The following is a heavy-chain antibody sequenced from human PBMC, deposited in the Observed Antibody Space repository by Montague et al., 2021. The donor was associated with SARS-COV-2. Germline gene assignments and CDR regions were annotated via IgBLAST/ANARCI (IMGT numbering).Heavy chain of an antibody. Sequence: SETLSLTCSVSGGSMSSYHWVWIRQPPGKGLEWIGYVSYRGSTNYNLSHKSRVTISLDTSKNRFSLRVTSVTAADTAVYYCARTRGYDPLFDFWGQGTLVTVSS. J-gene: IGHJ4*02. D-gene: IGHD5-12*01. CDR1: GGSMSSYH. V-gene: IGHV4-59*01. CDR3: ARTRGYDPLFDF. CDR2: VSYRGST.